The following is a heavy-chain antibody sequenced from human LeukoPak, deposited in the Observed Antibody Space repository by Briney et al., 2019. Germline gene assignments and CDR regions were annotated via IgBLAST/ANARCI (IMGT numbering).Heavy chain of an antibody. J-gene: IGHJ4*02. CDR2: IYTSGST. CDR1: GGSISSYY. CDR3: ARYTDPAIAVAGTVDY. V-gene: IGHV4-4*07. Sequence: SETLSLTCTVSGGSISSYYWSWIRQPAGKGLEWIGRIYTSGSTNYNPSLKSRVTISVDTSKNQFSLKLSSVTAADTAVYYCARYTDPAIAVAGTVDYWGQGTLVTVSS. D-gene: IGHD6-19*01.